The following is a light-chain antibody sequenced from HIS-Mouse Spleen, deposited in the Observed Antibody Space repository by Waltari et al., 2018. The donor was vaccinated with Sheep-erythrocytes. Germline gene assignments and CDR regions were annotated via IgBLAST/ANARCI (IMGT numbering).Light chain of an antibody. J-gene: IGLJ1*01. CDR3: QSADSSGTYV. V-gene: IGLV3-25*03. CDR2: KDS. CDR1: ALPKQY. Sequence: SYELTQPPSVSVSPGQTARITCSGDALPKQYAYWYQQKPGQALVVVIYKDSERPSGIPERFSGSSSGTTVTLTISGVQAEDEADYYCQSADSSGTYVFGTGTKVTVL.